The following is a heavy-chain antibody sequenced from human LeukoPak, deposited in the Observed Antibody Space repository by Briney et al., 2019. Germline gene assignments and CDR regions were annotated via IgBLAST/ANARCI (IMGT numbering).Heavy chain of an antibody. V-gene: IGHV4-59*01. CDR1: GGSISSYY. Sequence: PSETLSLXCTVSGGSISSYYWSWIRQPPGKGLEWIGYIYYSGSTNYNPSLKSRVTISVDTSKNQFSLKLSSVTAADTAVYYCARAPGSSGYLTYFDYWGQRTLVTVSS. CDR3: ARAPGSSGYLTYFDY. D-gene: IGHD3-22*01. CDR2: IYYSGST. J-gene: IGHJ4*02.